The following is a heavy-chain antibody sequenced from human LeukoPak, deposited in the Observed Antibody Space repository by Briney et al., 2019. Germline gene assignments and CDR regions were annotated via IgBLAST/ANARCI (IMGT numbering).Heavy chain of an antibody. D-gene: IGHD5-18*01. V-gene: IGHV3-7*01. Sequence: SSSSYYWGWVRQAPGKGLEWVANINQDANLIRYVDSVKGRFTISRDNAKNSLYLQMNSLRVEDTAVYYCAKSEGYIPSYWGQGTLVTVSS. CDR3: AKSEGYIPSY. CDR2: INQDANLI. J-gene: IGHJ4*02. CDR1: SSSSYY.